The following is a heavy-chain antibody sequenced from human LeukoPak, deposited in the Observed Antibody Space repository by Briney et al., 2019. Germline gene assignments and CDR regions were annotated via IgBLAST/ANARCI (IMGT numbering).Heavy chain of an antibody. CDR2: ITGSGDDT. D-gene: IGHD6-19*01. Sequence: GGSLRLSCAASGFTFNNYAVTWARQAPGKGLEWVSAITGSGDDTFHADSVKGRFTISRDNSKNTLYLQMNSLRAEDTAVYYCAKGSASSRPYYFDFWGQEILVTVST. V-gene: IGHV3-23*01. CDR1: GFTFNNYA. J-gene: IGHJ4*02. CDR3: AKGSASSRPYYFDF.